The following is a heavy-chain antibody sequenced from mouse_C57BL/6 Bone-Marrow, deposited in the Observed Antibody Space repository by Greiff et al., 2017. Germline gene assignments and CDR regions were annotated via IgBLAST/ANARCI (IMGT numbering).Heavy chain of an antibody. CDR1: GFSFNTYA. Sequence: EVKLMESGGGLVQPKGSLKLSCAASGFSFNTYAMNWVRQAPGKGLEWVARIRSKSNNYATYYADSVKDRFTISRDDSESMLYLQMNNLKTEETAMYYCVRLYYGSSYGYYAMDYWGQGTSVTVSS. D-gene: IGHD1-1*01. V-gene: IGHV10-1*01. J-gene: IGHJ4*01. CDR2: IRSKSNNYAT. CDR3: VRLYYGSSYGYYAMDY.